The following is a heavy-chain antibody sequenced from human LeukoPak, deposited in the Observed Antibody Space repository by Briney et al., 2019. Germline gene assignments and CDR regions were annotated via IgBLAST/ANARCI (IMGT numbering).Heavy chain of an antibody. D-gene: IGHD3-9*01. V-gene: IGHV4-59*01. Sequence: PSETLSLTCTVSGGSISSYYWSWIRQPPGKGLEWIGYIYYSGSTNYNPSLKGRVTISVDTSKNQFSLKLSSVTAADTAVYYCARVLRYFDWLPYNWFDPWGQGTLVTVSS. CDR3: ARVLRYFDWLPYNWFDP. J-gene: IGHJ5*02. CDR2: IYYSGST. CDR1: GGSISSYY.